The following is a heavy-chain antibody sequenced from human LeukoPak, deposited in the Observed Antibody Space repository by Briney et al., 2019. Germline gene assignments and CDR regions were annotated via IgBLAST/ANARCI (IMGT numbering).Heavy chain of an antibody. J-gene: IGHJ3*02. CDR3: AREWITGRAFDI. Sequence: GGSLRLSCVASGFTFTNYDMHWVRQATGKGLEWVSTIGTAGDTYYLDSVKGRFTISREDAKNSLYLQMNSLRAEDTAVYYCAREWITGRAFDIWGQGTMVTVSS. V-gene: IGHV3-13*04. D-gene: IGHD2-8*02. CDR2: IGTAGDT. CDR1: GFTFTNYD.